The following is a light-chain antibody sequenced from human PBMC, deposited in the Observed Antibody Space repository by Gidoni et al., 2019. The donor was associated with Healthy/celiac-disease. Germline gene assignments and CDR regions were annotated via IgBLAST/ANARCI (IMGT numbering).Light chain of an antibody. CDR2: QDS. CDR3: QAWDSSVV. Sequence: SYELTQPPSVSVSPGQTASITCSGDKLGDKYACWYQQKPGQSPVLVISQDSKRPSGHPERFSGSNSGNTATLTISGTQAMDEADYYCQAWDSSVVFGGGTKLTVL. J-gene: IGLJ2*01. V-gene: IGLV3-1*01. CDR1: KLGDKY.